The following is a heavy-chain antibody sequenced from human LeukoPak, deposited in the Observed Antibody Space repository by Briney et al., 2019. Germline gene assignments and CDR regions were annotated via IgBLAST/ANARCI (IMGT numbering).Heavy chain of an antibody. Sequence: GGSLRLPCTASGFTFSGYEMNWVRQAPGKGLEWVSYISSSGNSIYYADSVKGRFTISRDNAKNSLYLQMNSLRAEDMAVYYCARGRFGSCWGQGTLVTASS. V-gene: IGHV3-48*03. CDR2: ISSSGNSI. D-gene: IGHD6-13*01. CDR3: ARGRFGSC. CDR1: GFTFSGYE. J-gene: IGHJ1*01.